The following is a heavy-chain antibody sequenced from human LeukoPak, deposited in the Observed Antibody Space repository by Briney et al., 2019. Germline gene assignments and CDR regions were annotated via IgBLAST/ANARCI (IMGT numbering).Heavy chain of an antibody. V-gene: IGHV3-7*03. Sequence: PGRSLRLSCAVSGFPFSNSWMYWVRQAPGKGLEGVANIKKDGSGISYVDSVKGRFIISRDNARNSLYLQMNSLRVEDTAVYFCAGGNSMDVWGKGTAVTVSS. CDR3: AGGNSMDV. CDR1: GFPFSNSW. D-gene: IGHD1/OR15-1a*01. J-gene: IGHJ6*04. CDR2: IKKDGSGI.